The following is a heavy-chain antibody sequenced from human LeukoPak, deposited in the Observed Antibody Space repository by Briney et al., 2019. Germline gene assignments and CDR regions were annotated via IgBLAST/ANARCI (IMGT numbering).Heavy chain of an antibody. Sequence: ASVKVSCKASGYTFTSYDINWVRQATGQGLEWMGWMNPNSGNTGYAQKFQGRVTMTRNTSISTAYMELSNLRSEDTAVFYCARTGSGSPHDHGDYDYWGQGTLVTVSS. CDR3: ARTGSGSPHDHGDYDY. CDR1: GYTFTSYD. CDR2: MNPNSGNT. V-gene: IGHV1-8*01. J-gene: IGHJ4*02. D-gene: IGHD4-17*01.